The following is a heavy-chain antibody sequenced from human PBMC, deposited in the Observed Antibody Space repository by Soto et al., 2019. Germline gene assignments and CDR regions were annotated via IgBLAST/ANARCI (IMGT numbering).Heavy chain of an antibody. V-gene: IGHV4-39*01. J-gene: IGHJ4*02. CDR1: DDSINSDKYY. D-gene: IGHD2-8*01. CDR3: ARLEGMATISYYFDS. Sequence: QLQLQESGPGLVKPSETLSLTCSVSDDSINSDKYYWGWIRQPPGKGLEWIGSIYYRGNAYYNPSTQSRVTISIEKYKSQFSLKLKSVTAADSAVYFCARLEGMATISYYFDSWGTGALVTVYS. CDR2: IYYRGNA.